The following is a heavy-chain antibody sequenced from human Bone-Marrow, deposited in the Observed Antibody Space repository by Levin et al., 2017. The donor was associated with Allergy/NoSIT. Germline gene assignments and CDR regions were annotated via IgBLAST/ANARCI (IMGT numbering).Heavy chain of an antibody. CDR1: GFAFSTYC. J-gene: IGHJ6*02. D-gene: IGHD1/OR15-1a*01. Sequence: GGSLRLSCASSGFAFSTYCMDWVRQAPGKGLEWLASITTAGTYIYYADSVKGRFTISRDNAKNSLFLQMNSLRAEDTAVYYCARGFGLEQYYYYGMDVWGQGTTVTVSS. CDR2: ITTAGTYI. CDR3: ARGFGLEQYYYYGMDV. V-gene: IGHV3-21*01.